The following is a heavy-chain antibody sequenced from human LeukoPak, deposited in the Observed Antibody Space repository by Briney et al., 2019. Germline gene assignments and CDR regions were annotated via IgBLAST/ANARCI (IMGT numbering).Heavy chain of an antibody. Sequence: SETLSLTCAVYGGSFSGYYWSWIRQPPGKGLEWIGEINHSGSTNYNPSLKSRVTISVDTSKNQFSLKLSSVTAADTAVYYCARGPTTYYYDSSGYFDYWGQGTLVIVSS. D-gene: IGHD3-22*01. J-gene: IGHJ4*02. CDR2: INHSGST. V-gene: IGHV4-34*01. CDR3: ARGPTTYYYDSSGYFDY. CDR1: GGSFSGYY.